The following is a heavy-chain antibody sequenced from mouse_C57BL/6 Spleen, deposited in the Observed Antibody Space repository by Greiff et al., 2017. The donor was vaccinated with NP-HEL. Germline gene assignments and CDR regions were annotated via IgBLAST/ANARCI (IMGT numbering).Heavy chain of an antibody. D-gene: IGHD2-2*01. Sequence: QVQLQQPGAELVKPGASVKLSCKASGYTFTSYWMQWVKQRPGQGLEWIGEIDPSDSYTNYNQKFKGKATLTVDTSSSTAYMQLSSLTSEDSAVYYCARFGLGDYAMDYWGQGTSVTGSS. CDR1: GYTFTSYW. J-gene: IGHJ4*01. CDR2: IDPSDSYT. CDR3: ARFGLGDYAMDY. V-gene: IGHV1-50*01.